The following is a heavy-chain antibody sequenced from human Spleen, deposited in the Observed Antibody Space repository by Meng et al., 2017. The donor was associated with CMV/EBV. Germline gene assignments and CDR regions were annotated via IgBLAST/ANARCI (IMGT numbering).Heavy chain of an antibody. J-gene: IGHJ4*02. D-gene: IGHD2-2*01. CDR3: AKDTGRYCRGTSCQGYFDY. V-gene: IGHV3-33*06. CDR1: GFTFSSFT. CDR2: IWYDGSNK. Sequence: GESLKISCAASGFTFSSFTMHWVRQAPGKGLEWVAVIWYDGSNKYYSDSVKGRFTISRDNSKNTLYLQMNSLRAEDTAVYYCAKDTGRYCRGTSCQGYFDYWGQGTLVTVSS.